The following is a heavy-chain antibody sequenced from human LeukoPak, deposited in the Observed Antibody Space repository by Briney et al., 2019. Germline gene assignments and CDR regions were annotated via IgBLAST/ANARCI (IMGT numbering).Heavy chain of an antibody. D-gene: IGHD3-16*01. CDR3: AKDDDWGRFNH. V-gene: IGHV3-23*01. CDR2: ISPRGDIT. CDR1: GITFRTYA. J-gene: IGHJ1*01. Sequence: PGGSLRLSCAASGITFRTYAMSWVRQAPGKGLEWVSGISPRGDITYYKDSVRGRFTISRDNFKNTVSLQLNSLRAEDTAMYYCAKDDDWGRFNHWGQGTLVTVSS.